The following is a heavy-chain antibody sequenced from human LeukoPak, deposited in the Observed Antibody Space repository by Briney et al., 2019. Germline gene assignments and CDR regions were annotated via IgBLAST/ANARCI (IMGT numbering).Heavy chain of an antibody. Sequence: NASETLSLTCTVSGGSIRSSSYNWGWIRQPPGKGLEWIGSIHYAGTTYYNPSLKIRVTISVDTSKNQFSLRLSSVTAADTALYYCARIGGSFYFYYYMDVWGKGTTVTVSS. J-gene: IGHJ6*03. CDR2: IHYAGTT. D-gene: IGHD2/OR15-2a*01. CDR3: ARIGGSFYFYYYMDV. CDR1: GGSIRSSSYN. V-gene: IGHV4-39*07.